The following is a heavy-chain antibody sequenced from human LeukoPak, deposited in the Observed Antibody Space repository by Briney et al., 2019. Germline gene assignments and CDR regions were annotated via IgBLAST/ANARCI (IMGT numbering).Heavy chain of an antibody. Sequence: GESLKISCKGSGYRFTSYWIGWVRQMRRKGLEWMGIIYPGDSDTRYSPSFQGQVTISADKSITTAYLQWSSLKASDTAMYYCARLPESLSGWHLDYWGQGTLVTVSS. V-gene: IGHV5-51*01. D-gene: IGHD6-19*01. CDR2: IYPGDSDT. CDR3: ARLPESLSGWHLDY. J-gene: IGHJ4*02. CDR1: GYRFTSYW.